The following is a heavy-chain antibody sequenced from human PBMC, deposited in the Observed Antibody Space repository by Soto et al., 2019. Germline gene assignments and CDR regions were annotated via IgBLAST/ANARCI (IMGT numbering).Heavy chain of an antibody. CDR1: GYTFTSYG. CDR3: AHFRGGELLSADAFDI. J-gene: IGHJ3*02. Sequence: VQLVQSGAEVKKPGASVKVSCQASGYTFTSYGISWVRQAPGQGLEWMGWISAYTGNTNYAQKLLGRVTMNTDTSTSTAYMELRSLRTDDTTVYYYAHFRGGELLSADAFDIWGQETKVTVSS. D-gene: IGHD3-10*01. CDR2: ISAYTGNT. V-gene: IGHV1-18*04.